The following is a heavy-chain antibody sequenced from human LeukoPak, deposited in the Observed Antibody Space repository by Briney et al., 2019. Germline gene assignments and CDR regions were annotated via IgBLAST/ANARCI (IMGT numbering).Heavy chain of an antibody. Sequence: ASLKVSCKASGYTFTGYYMHRVRQAPGQGLEWMGWINPNSGGTNYAQKFQGRVTMTRDTSISTAYMELSRLRSDDTAVYYCARVVTASGAFDIWGQGTMVTVSS. CDR2: INPNSGGT. J-gene: IGHJ3*02. CDR3: ARVVTASGAFDI. D-gene: IGHD2-21*02. CDR1: GYTFTGYY. V-gene: IGHV1-2*02.